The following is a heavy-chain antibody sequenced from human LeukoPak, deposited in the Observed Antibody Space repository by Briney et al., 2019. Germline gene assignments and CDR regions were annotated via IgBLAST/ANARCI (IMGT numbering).Heavy chain of an antibody. CDR3: AKDSRVYDFWSGYSAPGWFDP. D-gene: IGHD3-3*01. CDR2: ISGSGGST. CDR1: GFTFSSYA. J-gene: IGHJ5*02. V-gene: IGHV3-23*01. Sequence: EPGGSLRLSCAASGFTFSSYAMSWVRQAPGKGREWVSAISGSGGSTYYADSVKGRFTISRDNSKNTLYLQMNSLRAEDTAVYYCAKDSRVYDFWSGYSAPGWFDPWGQGTLVTVSS.